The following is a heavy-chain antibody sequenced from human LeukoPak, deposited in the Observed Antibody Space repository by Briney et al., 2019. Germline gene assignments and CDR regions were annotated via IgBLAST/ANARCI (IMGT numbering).Heavy chain of an antibody. CDR2: IYNSGSA. D-gene: IGHD1-26*01. CDR3: AREAVGATPDFDY. Sequence: SETLSLTCTVSGGSVNSGSDYWSWIRQPPGKGLEWIGYIYNSGSANYNPSLKSRVTISVDTSKNQFSLKLSSVTAADTAVYYCAREAVGATPDFDYWGQGTLVTVSS. J-gene: IGHJ4*02. CDR1: GGSVNSGSDY. V-gene: IGHV4-61*01.